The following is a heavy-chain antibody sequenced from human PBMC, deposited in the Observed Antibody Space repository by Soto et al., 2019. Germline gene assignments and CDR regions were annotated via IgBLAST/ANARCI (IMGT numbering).Heavy chain of an antibody. CDR2: ISSSSSYI. V-gene: IGHV3-21*01. Sequence: GGSLILSCAASGFTFSSYSMNWVRQAPGKGLEWVSSISSSSSYIYYADSVKGRFTISRDNAKNSLYLQMNSLRAEDTAVYYCARDYLVYDFWSGYDNWGQGTLVTVSS. D-gene: IGHD3-3*01. CDR3: ARDYLVYDFWSGYDN. J-gene: IGHJ4*02. CDR1: GFTFSSYS.